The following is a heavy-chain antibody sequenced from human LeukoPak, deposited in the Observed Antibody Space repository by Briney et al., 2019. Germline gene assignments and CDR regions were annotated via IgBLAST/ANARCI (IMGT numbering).Heavy chain of an antibody. J-gene: IGHJ6*03. D-gene: IGHD3-9*01. CDR2: ISSSSSYI. Sequence: GGSLRLSCAASGFTFSSYSMNWVRRAPGKGLEWVSSISSSSSYIYYADSVKGRFTISRDNAKNSLYLQMNSLRAEDTAVYYCARGPRYFDWLLSYYYMDVWGKGTTVTVSS. CDR1: GFTFSSYS. CDR3: ARGPRYFDWLLSYYYMDV. V-gene: IGHV3-21*01.